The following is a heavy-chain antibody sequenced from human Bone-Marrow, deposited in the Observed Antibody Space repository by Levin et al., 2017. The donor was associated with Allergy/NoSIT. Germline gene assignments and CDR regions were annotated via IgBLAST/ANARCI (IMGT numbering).Heavy chain of an antibody. D-gene: IGHD1-1*01. CDR2: ISYRGST. J-gene: IGHJ4*02. CDR1: GGSIRSSGYH. Sequence: SQTLSLTCTVSGGSIRSSGYHWTWIRQYPNNGLEWIGYISYRGSTYFNPSLKSRLTMSIDTSEQHFSLNLTSVSAADTAIYYCARLDGYSFDYWGQGALVTVSS. CDR3: ARLDGYSFDY. V-gene: IGHV4-31*03.